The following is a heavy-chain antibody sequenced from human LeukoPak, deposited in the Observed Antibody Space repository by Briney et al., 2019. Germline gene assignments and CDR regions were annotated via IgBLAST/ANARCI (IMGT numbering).Heavy chain of an antibody. CDR1: GFSFSSYA. Sequence: GGSLRISCAASGFSFSSYAMSLVRQAPGLGLHWVSAISGSGGSTYYADSVKGRFTISRDNSKNTLYLQMNSLRAEDTAVYYCAELGITMIGGVWGKGTTVTISS. J-gene: IGHJ6*04. CDR3: AELGITMIGGV. CDR2: ISGSGGST. V-gene: IGHV3-23*01. D-gene: IGHD3-10*02.